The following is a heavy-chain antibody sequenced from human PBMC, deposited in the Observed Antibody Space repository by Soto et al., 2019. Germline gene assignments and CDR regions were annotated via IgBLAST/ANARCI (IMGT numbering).Heavy chain of an antibody. CDR2: IFYSGST. D-gene: IGHD2-21*02. Sequence: PSETLSLTCTVSGGSVNSYYWSWIRQPPGKGLEWIGYIFYSGSTKFNPSLKSRVTMSVDMSKNQFSLRPTSVTAADTAVYYCARVFPSYCGGDCSYFDSWGQGTLVTVSS. J-gene: IGHJ4*02. CDR3: ARVFPSYCGGDCSYFDS. CDR1: GGSVNSYY. V-gene: IGHV4-59*02.